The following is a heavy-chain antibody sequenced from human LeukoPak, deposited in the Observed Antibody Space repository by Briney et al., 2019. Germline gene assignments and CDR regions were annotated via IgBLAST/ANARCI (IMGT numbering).Heavy chain of an antibody. CDR1: GFTFSNYS. CDR2: ISSSSSHT. D-gene: IGHD6-13*01. CDR3: AKSGPEQLVLDY. Sequence: GGSLRLSCVGSGFTFSNYSMNWVRQAPGKGLEWVSSISSSSSHTYYADSVKGRFTISRDNSKNSLYLQMNSLRTEDTALYYCAKSGPEQLVLDYWGQGTLVTVSS. V-gene: IGHV3-21*04. J-gene: IGHJ4*02.